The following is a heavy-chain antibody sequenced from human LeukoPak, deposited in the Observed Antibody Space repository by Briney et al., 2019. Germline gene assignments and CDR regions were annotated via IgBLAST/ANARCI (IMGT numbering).Heavy chain of an antibody. CDR1: GFTFSSYG. CDR3: ARTYDYVWGSYYYYGMDV. J-gene: IGHJ6*02. D-gene: IGHD3-16*01. V-gene: IGHV3-30*03. Sequence: GGSLRLSCAASGFTFSSYGMHWVRQAPGKGLEWVAVISYDGSNKYYADSVKGRFTISRDNSKNTLYLQMGSLRAEDMAVYYCARTYDYVWGSYYYYGMDVWGQGTTVTVSS. CDR2: ISYDGSNK.